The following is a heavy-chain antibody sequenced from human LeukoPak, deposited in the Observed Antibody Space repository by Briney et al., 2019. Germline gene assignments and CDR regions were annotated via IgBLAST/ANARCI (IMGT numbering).Heavy chain of an antibody. CDR1: GFSFNNYA. D-gene: IGHD2-2*03. V-gene: IGHV3-23*01. CDR3: ARASWISTAGAVC. J-gene: IGHJ4*02. CDR2: MKGGGET. Sequence: GGSLRLSCAASGFSFNNYAMSWVRQAPARGPEWLSSMKGGGETFYADSVKGRFTLSRDDSRNTVYLQLNNLRVEDTAIYYCARASWISTAGAVCWGQGTQVTVSS.